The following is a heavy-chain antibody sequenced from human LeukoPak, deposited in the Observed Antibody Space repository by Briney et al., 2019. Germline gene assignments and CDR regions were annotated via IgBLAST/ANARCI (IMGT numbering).Heavy chain of an antibody. CDR1: GFTFDDYT. Sequence: GGSLRLSCAASGFTFDDYTMHWVRQAPGKGLEWVSFISWDGGSTYYADSVKGRFTISRDNSKNSLYLQMNSLRTEDTALYYCAKDLGSRGNDAFDIWGQGTMVTVSS. CDR3: AKDLGSRGNDAFDI. J-gene: IGHJ3*02. V-gene: IGHV3-43*01. CDR2: ISWDGGST. D-gene: IGHD3-16*01.